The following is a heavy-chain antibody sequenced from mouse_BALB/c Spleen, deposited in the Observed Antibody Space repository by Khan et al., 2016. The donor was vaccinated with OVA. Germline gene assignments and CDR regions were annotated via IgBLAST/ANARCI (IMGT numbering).Heavy chain of an antibody. J-gene: IGHJ3*01. CDR1: GYRFITYW. D-gene: IGHD1-1*02. CDR3: ARRGVNGSFVY. CDR2: IDPSTGYA. V-gene: IGHV1-7*01. Sequence: VQLQQSGAELAKPGASLKMSCTASGYRFITYWIHWVKQRPGQGLEWIGYIDPSTGYAEYNQKFKDKATLTADKSSSTAYMQLTSLTSEDSAVYYCARRGVNGSFVYWGQGTLVTVSA.